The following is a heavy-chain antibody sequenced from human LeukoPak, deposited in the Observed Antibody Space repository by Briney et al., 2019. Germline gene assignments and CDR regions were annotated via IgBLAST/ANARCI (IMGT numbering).Heavy chain of an antibody. CDR3: TKGYSGSSHDAFNI. CDR1: GFTFSDHY. CDR2: ISSSGSTI. V-gene: IGHV3-11*01. Sequence: GGSLRLSCAASGFTFSDHYTDWVRQAPGKGLEWVSYISSSGSTIYYADSVKGRFTISRDNAKNSLYLQMNSLRAEDMAFYYCTKGYSGSSHDAFNIWGQGTLVTVSS. J-gene: IGHJ3*02. D-gene: IGHD1-26*01.